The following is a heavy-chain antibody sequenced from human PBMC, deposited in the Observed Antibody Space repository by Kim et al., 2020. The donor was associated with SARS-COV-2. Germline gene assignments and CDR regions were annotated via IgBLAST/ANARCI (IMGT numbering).Heavy chain of an antibody. V-gene: IGHV1-69*05. CDR3: ARLYYYVGCCLDY. Sequence: SVKVSCKASGGTFSSYAISWVRQAPGQGLEWMGWISPIFGTANYAQKFQGRVTITTDASTSTAYMELRSLRSDDTAVYYCARLYYYVGCCLDYWGQGTL. J-gene: IGHJ4*02. CDR1: GGTFSSYA. D-gene: IGHD3-10*02. CDR2: ISPIFGTA.